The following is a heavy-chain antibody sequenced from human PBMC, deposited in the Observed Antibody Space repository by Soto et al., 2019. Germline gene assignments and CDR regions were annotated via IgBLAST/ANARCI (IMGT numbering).Heavy chain of an antibody. CDR2: ISYDGSNK. J-gene: IGHJ4*02. D-gene: IGHD1-26*01. CDR1: GFTFSSYG. V-gene: IGHV3-30*18. CDR3: AKDVQWELPGD. Sequence: QVQLVESGGGVVQPGRSLRLSCAASGFTFSSYGMHWVRQAPGKGLEWVALISYDGSNKYYADSVKGRFTISRDSSKNTLYLQMNSLRAEDTAVYYCAKDVQWELPGDWGQGTLVTVSS.